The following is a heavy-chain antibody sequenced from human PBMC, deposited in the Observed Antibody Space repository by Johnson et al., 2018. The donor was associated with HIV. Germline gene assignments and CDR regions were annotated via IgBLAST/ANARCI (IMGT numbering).Heavy chain of an antibody. V-gene: IGHV3-30*04. J-gene: IGHJ3*02. CDR1: GFTFSSYA. CDR2: ISYDGSNK. CDR3: AGDRAEAYYYDSSGRKSGFDI. D-gene: IGHD3-22*01. Sequence: VQLVESGGGVVQPGRSLRLSCAASGFTFSSYAMHWVRQAPGKGLEWVAVISYDGSNKYYADSVKGRFTISRDNSKNTLYLQMNSLRAEDTAVYYCAGDRAEAYYYDSSGRKSGFDIWGQGTMVTVSS.